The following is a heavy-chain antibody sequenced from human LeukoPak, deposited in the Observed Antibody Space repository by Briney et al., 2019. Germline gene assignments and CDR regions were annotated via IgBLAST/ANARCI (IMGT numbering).Heavy chain of an antibody. J-gene: IGHJ4*02. CDR3: ARMGAVTFGY. CDR2: INHSGST. V-gene: IGHV4-34*01. CDR1: GGSFSGYY. Sequence: SETLSLTCAVYGGSFSGYYWSWIRQPPGKGLEWIGEINHSGSTNYNPSLKSRVTISVDTSKNQFPLKLSSVTAADTAVYYCARMGAVTFGYWGQGTLVTVSS. D-gene: IGHD1-26*01.